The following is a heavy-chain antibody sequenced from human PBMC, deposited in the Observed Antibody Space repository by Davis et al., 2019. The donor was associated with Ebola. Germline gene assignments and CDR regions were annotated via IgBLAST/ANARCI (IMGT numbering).Heavy chain of an antibody. V-gene: IGHV3-49*04. Sequence: GESLKISCTASGFTFGDYAMSWVRQAPGKGLEWVGFIRSKAYGGTTEYAAFVKGRFTISRDDSKSIAYLQMNSLKTEDTAVYYCTRAAPSYYCYAMDVWGQGTTVTVSS. CDR2: IRSKAYGGTT. CDR3: TRAAPSYYCYAMDV. CDR1: GFTFGDYA. J-gene: IGHJ6*02.